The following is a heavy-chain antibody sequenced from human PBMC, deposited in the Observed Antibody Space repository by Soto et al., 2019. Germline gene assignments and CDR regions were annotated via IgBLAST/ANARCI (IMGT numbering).Heavy chain of an antibody. D-gene: IGHD3-16*01. V-gene: IGHV3-23*01. CDR2: ISTSGGRP. J-gene: IGHJ4*01. Sequence: GGSLRLSCTASGITFSNYAMSWVRQAPRKGLEWVSSISTSGGRPYYADSVKGRFTISRDNSKNTLYLQMNSLRVEDTAVYYCAKDPDRYDSVWGNYWYIDHSGQGTLVTVYS. CDR1: GITFSNYA. CDR3: AKDPDRYDSVWGNYWYIDH.